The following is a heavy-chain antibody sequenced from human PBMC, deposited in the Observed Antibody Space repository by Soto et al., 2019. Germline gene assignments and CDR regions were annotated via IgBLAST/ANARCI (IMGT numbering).Heavy chain of an antibody. J-gene: IGHJ5*01. CDR2: IYYSGTT. CDR1: GGSISSGDYY. D-gene: IGHD4-17*01. V-gene: IGHV4-30-4*01. CDR3: ARDYGGNYASAHWLDS. Sequence: PSETLSLTCTVSGGSISSGDYYWSWIRQPPGKGLEWIGYIYYSGTTYYNPSLKSRVTISVDTSKKQFSLKLSSVTAADTAVYYCARDYGGNYASAHWLDSWGPGTLVTVSS.